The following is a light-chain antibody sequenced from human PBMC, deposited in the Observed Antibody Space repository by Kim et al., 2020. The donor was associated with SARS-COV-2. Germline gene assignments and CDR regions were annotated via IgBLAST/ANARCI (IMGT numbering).Light chain of an antibody. J-gene: IGLJ3*02. CDR2: GNN. Sequence: GQGVTISCSGSSSDIGKSYVYLYQQLPGTAPKLRIFGNNQRPSGVPDRFSGSKSGTSASLAISGLRSEDEAEYYCAAWDVSLSRRVFGGGTQLTVL. V-gene: IGLV1-47*02. CDR1: SSDIGKSY. CDR3: AAWDVSLSRRV.